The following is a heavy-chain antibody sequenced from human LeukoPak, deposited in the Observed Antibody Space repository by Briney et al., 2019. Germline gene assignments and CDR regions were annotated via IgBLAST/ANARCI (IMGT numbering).Heavy chain of an antibody. CDR2: INPNSGGT. D-gene: IGHD5-18*01. CDR1: GYTFTGYY. J-gene: IGHJ4*02. Sequence: GASVKVSCKASGYTFTGYYMHWVRQAPGQGLEWMGRINPNSGGTNYAQKFQGRVTMTRDTSVSTAYMELSRLRSDDTAVYYCARDLDGYSYGYCFDYWGQGTLVTVSS. CDR3: ARDLDGYSYGYCFDY. V-gene: IGHV1-2*06.